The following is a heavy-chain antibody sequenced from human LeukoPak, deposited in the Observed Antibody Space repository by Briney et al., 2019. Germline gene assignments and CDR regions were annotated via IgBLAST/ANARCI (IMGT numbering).Heavy chain of an antibody. CDR1: GFTFSSYT. D-gene: IGHD5-18*01. J-gene: IGHJ4*02. CDR3: ARDALHTAHFDY. V-gene: IGHV3-48*02. CDR2: VSASSDI. Sequence: HSGGSLRLSCAASGFTFSSYTMNWVRQAPGKGLQRVSTVSASSDIHYSDSVKGRFTISRDNARNSLYLQMNSLRDEDTAVYYCARDALHTAHFDYWGQGTLVTVSS.